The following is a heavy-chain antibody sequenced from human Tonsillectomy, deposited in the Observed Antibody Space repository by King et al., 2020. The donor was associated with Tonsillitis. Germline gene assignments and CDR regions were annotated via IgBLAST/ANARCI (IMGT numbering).Heavy chain of an antibody. CDR1: GYTFTNYD. D-gene: IGHD6-19*01. V-gene: IGHV1-8*01. CDR3: GRGLKQWMVSPPANYSYGLDV. CDR2: NLNNGNT. Sequence: QLVQSGAEVKKPGASVRVSCKASGYTFTNYDFIWVRQAAGQGLEWMGWNLNNGNTDYAQQFQGRVTMTRNTSISTAYMELSSLRFDDTAVYYCGRGLKQWMVSPPANYSYGLDVWGQGTTVTVSS. J-gene: IGHJ6*02.